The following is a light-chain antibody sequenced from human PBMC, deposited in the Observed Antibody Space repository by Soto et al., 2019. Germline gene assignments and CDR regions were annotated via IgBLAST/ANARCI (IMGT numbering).Light chain of an antibody. V-gene: IGKV3-15*01. CDR1: QSVSSSY. CDR3: QQYNNWPIT. J-gene: IGKJ5*01. Sequence: EIVMTQSPATLSVSPVERATLSCRASQSVSSSYLAWYQQKPGQAPRLLIYGASTRATGIPARFSGTGSGTEFTLTISSLHSEDFAVYYCQQYNNWPITFGQGTRLENK. CDR2: GAS.